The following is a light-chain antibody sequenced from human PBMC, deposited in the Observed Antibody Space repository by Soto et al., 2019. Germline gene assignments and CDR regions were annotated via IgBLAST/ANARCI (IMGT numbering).Light chain of an antibody. CDR3: AAWDDSLNSPRML. CDR2: SNN. J-gene: IGLJ2*01. CDR1: YSNIGSNT. Sequence: QSVLTQPPSVSATPGQRVTISCSGTYSNIGSNTVAWYQRLPGTAPKLLIYSNNERPSGVPDRFSGSKSGSSASPAISGLQSEDEADYYCAAWDDSLNSPRMLFGGGTQLTVL. V-gene: IGLV1-44*01.